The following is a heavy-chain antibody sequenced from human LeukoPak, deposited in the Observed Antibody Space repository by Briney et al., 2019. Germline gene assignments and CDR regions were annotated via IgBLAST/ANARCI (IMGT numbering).Heavy chain of an antibody. V-gene: IGHV1-2*02. CDR1: GYTFTGYY. D-gene: IGHD6-13*01. Sequence: ASVKVSCKASGYTFTGYYMHWVRRAPGQGLEWMGWINPNSGGTNYAQKFQGRVTMTRDTSISTAYMELSRLRSDDTAVYYCARGRAAAVYFDYWGQGTLVTVSS. CDR3: ARGRAAAVYFDY. J-gene: IGHJ4*02. CDR2: INPNSGGT.